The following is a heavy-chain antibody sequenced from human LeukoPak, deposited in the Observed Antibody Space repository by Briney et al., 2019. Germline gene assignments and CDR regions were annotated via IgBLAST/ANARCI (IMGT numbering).Heavy chain of an antibody. CDR2: IYYSGST. CDR1: GVSISSYY. D-gene: IGHD6-6*01. V-gene: IGHV4-59*01. CDR3: ARGIAAEPTH. Sequence: SETLSLTCTVSGVSISSYYWSWIRQPPGKGLEWIGYIYYSGSTNYNPSLKSRVTISVDTSKNQFSLKLSSVTAADTAVYYCARGIAAEPTHWGQGTLVTVSS. J-gene: IGHJ4*02.